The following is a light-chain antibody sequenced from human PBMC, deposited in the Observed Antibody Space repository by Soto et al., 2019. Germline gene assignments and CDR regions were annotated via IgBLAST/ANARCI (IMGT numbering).Light chain of an antibody. CDR3: GTWDSSLSSLYV. CDR2: DNN. J-gene: IGLJ1*01. CDR1: SSNIGNNY. Sequence: QAVLTPPPTVSAAPGQKVTISCSGSSSNIGNNYVSWYQQLPGTAPKLLIYDNNKRPSGIPGRFSGSKSGTSATLGITGLQTGDEADYYCGTWDSSLSSLYVFGTGTKVTVL. V-gene: IGLV1-51*01.